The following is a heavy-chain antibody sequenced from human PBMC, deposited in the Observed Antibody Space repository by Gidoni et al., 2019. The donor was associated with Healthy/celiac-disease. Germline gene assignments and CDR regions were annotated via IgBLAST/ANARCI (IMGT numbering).Heavy chain of an antibody. V-gene: IGHV1-69*06. Sequence: QVQLVQSGAEVKKPGSSVKVSCKASGGTFSSYAISWVRQAPGQGLEWMGGIIPIFVTANYAQKFQGRVTITADKSTSTAYMELSSLRSEDTAVYYCARDMGIAVAGTYYYYYMDVWGKGTTVTVSS. CDR2: IIPIFVTA. D-gene: IGHD6-19*01. CDR1: GGTFSSYA. CDR3: ARDMGIAVAGTYYYYYMDV. J-gene: IGHJ6*03.